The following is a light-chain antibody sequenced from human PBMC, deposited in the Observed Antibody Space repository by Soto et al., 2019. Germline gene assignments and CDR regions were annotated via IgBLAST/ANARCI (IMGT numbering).Light chain of an antibody. CDR1: QSVSSY. J-gene: IGKJ1*01. V-gene: IGKV3-11*01. Sequence: EIVLTQSPATLSLSPGERATLSCRASQSVSSYLAWYQQKPGQAPRLLIYDASNRATGIPARFSGSGSGTDCTLTISSLEPEDFAVYYCQQRSKWPPWTFGQGNKVEIK. CDR3: QQRSKWPPWT. CDR2: DAS.